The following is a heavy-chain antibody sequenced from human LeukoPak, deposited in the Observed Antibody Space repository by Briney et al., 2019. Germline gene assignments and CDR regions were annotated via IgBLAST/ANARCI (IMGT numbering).Heavy chain of an antibody. D-gene: IGHD2-15*01. CDR3: ARDLLLDY. CDR1: GFTFSSYE. Sequence: AGSLTLSCAASGFTFSSYEMNWLRQAPGKGPEWVSYISKGGSTIYYADSVKGRFTISRDNTKNSLYLQMNSLRGEDKAVYYCARDLLLDYWGQGTLVTVSS. J-gene: IGHJ4*02. V-gene: IGHV3-48*03. CDR2: ISKGGSTI.